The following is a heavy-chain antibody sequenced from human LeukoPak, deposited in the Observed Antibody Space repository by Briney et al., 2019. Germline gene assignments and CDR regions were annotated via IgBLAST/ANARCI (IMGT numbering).Heavy chain of an antibody. V-gene: IGHV1-3*01. J-gene: IGHJ6*04. CDR1: GYTFTSYA. Sequence: ASVKVSCKASGYTFTSYAMHWVRQAPGQRLEWMGWINAGNGNTKYSQKFQGRVTITRGTSASTAYMELSSLRSEDTAVYYCARGASMVRGVIPSEGYYGMDVWGKGTTVTVSS. D-gene: IGHD3-10*01. CDR3: ARGASMVRGVIPSEGYYGMDV. CDR2: INAGNGNT.